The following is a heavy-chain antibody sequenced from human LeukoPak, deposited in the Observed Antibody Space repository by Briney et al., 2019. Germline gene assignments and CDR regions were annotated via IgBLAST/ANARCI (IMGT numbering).Heavy chain of an antibody. CDR3: ARDLGTTVTTINY. Sequence: GGSLRLSCAASGFTFSSYSMNWVRQAPGKGLEWVSSISSSSSYIYYADSVKGRFTISRDNAKNSLYLQMTSLRAEDTAVYYCARDLGTTVTTINYWGQGTLVTVSS. V-gene: IGHV3-21*01. CDR1: GFTFSSYS. D-gene: IGHD4-17*01. J-gene: IGHJ4*02. CDR2: ISSSSSYI.